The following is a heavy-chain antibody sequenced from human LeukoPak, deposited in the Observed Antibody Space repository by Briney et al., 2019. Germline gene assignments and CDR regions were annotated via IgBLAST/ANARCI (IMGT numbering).Heavy chain of an antibody. J-gene: IGHJ4*02. CDR1: GFTFSSYA. D-gene: IGHD5-18*01. CDR3: AEDLGYSYGYQPSDY. Sequence: GGFLRLSCAASGFTFSSYAMSWVRQAPGKGLEWVSAISGSGGSTYYADSVKGRFTISRDNSKNTLYLQMNSLRAEDTAVYYCAEDLGYSYGYQPSDYWGQGTLVTVSS. V-gene: IGHV3-23*01. CDR2: ISGSGGST.